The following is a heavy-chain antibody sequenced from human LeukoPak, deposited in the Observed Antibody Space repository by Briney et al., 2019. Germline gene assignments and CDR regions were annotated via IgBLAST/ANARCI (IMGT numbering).Heavy chain of an antibody. CDR2: IYYSGST. V-gene: IGHV4-59*01. J-gene: IGHJ5*02. CDR3: ARDLVRGVRGWFDP. CDR1: GGSISSYY. D-gene: IGHD3-10*01. Sequence: PSETLSLTCTVSGGSISSYYWSWIRQPPGKGLEWIGYIYYSGSTNYNPSLKSRVNISVDTSKNQFSLKLSSVTAADTAVYYCARDLVRGVRGWFDPWGQGTLVTVSS.